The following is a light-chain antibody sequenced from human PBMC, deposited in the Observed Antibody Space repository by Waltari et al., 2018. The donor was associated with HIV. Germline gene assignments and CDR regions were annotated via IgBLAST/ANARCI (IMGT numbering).Light chain of an antibody. V-gene: IGLV6-57*03. J-gene: IGLJ3*02. Sequence: NFMLTQPQSVSDSPGKTVTISCTRSSGNIARDYVHWYHHRPGSAPPLGIYEDNQRPSGVPGRFSGSIDTSSNSASLTISGLEPEDEAFYYCQSCYNTYRVFGGGTKLTVL. CDR2: EDN. CDR1: SGNIARDY. CDR3: QSCYNTYRV.